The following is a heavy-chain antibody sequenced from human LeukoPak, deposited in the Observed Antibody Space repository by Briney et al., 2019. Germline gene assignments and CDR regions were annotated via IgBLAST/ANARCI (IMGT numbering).Heavy chain of an antibody. J-gene: IGHJ5*02. D-gene: IGHD3-9*01. V-gene: IGHV4-34*01. CDR1: GGSFSGYY. CDR3: ARGGKLRYFDWLQNWFDP. CDR2: INHSGST. Sequence: SETLSLTCAVYGGSFSGYYWSWIRQPPGKGLEWIGEINHSGSTNYNPSLKSRVTISVDTSKNQFSLKLSSVTAADTAVYYCARGGKLRYFDWLQNWFDPWGQGTLVTVSS.